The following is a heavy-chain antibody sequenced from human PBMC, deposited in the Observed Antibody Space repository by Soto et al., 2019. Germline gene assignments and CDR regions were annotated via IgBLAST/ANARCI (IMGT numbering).Heavy chain of an antibody. D-gene: IGHD2-15*01. Sequence: SETLSLTCAVYGGSFSGYYWSWIRQPPGKGLEWIGEINHSGSTNYNPSLKSRVTISVDTSKNQFSLKLSSVTAADTAVYYCARDKIVVVVAATWGPCYYYCGMDVWGQGTTVTVSS. J-gene: IGHJ6*02. CDR1: GGSFSGYY. V-gene: IGHV4-34*01. CDR3: ARDKIVVVVAATWGPCYYYCGMDV. CDR2: INHSGST.